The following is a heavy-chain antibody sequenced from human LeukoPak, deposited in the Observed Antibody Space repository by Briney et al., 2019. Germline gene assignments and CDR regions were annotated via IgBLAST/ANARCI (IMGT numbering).Heavy chain of an antibody. CDR1: GFTVSTNY. CDR3: ARRAGGYSHPYDY. J-gene: IGHJ4*02. CDR2: IYSGGST. D-gene: IGHD4-23*01. V-gene: IGHV3-53*01. Sequence: GGSLRLSCVVSGFTVSTNYMSWVRQAPGKGLEWVSLIYSGGSTYYADSVKGRFTISRDNSKNTLYLQMNSLRAEDTAVYYCARRAGGYSHPYDYWGQGTLVTVSS.